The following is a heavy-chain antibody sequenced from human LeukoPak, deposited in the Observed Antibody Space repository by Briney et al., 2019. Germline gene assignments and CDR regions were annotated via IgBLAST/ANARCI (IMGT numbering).Heavy chain of an antibody. CDR1: GGSISRSSYS. Sequence: SETLSLTCTVSGGSISRSSYSWGSIRQPPGSGLEWIGTIFYTGNTFYNPSLKSRVTMSVDTSKNHLYLKLSSVTAADTAVYYCARLPGDYTYVPDPWGQGTLVTVSS. CDR3: ARLPGDYTYVPDP. J-gene: IGHJ5*02. V-gene: IGHV4-39*02. D-gene: IGHD4-17*01. CDR2: IFYTGNT.